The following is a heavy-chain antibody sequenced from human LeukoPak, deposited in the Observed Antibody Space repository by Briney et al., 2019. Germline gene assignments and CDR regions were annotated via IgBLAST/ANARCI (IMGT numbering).Heavy chain of an antibody. CDR2: IRASGGTT. CDR1: GFSFSTYD. CDR3: AKDPPKTQLLWFGESDY. D-gene: IGHD3-10*01. V-gene: IGHV3-23*01. Sequence: GGSLRLSCAASGFSFSTYDMSWVRQTPGKWLEWVSTIRASGGTTYYADSVKSRFTISRDNSKNTLYLQMNSLRAEDTAVYYCAKDPPKTQLLWFGESDYWGQGTLVTVSS. J-gene: IGHJ4*02.